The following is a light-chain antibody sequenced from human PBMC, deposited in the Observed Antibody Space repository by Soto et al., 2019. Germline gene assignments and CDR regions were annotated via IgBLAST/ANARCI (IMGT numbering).Light chain of an antibody. CDR3: QHRSDWLT. J-gene: IGKJ4*01. V-gene: IGKV3-11*01. CDR2: HAS. CDR1: QSVSSY. Sequence: EIVLTQSPATLSLSPGERATLSCRASQSVSSYLAWYQQKPGQAPRLLIYHASNRATGIPARFSGSGSGTDFTLTISSLEPEYFAVYFCQHRSDWLTFGGGTKVQIK.